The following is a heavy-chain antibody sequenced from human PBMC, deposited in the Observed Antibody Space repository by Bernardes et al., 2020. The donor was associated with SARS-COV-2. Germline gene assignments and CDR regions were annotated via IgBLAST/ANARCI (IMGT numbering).Heavy chain of an antibody. D-gene: IGHD3-10*01. V-gene: IGHV1-18*04. Sequence: ASVKVSCKASGYTFTRYGIIWVRQAPGQGLEWMGWISAYNGNTNLPQKLQGRVTMTTDTSTGTAYMELRSLRVDDTAVYFCARDKVTMVRGVIIEEAFDIWGQGTMVTVSS. CDR1: GYTFTRYG. CDR3: ARDKVTMVRGVIIEEAFDI. J-gene: IGHJ3*02. CDR2: ISAYNGNT.